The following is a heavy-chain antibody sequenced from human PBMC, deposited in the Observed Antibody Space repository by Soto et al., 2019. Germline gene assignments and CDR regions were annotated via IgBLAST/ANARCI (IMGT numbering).Heavy chain of an antibody. Sequence: PSETLSLTCTVSGGSISSYYWSWIRQPPGKGLEWIGYIYYSGSTNYNPSLKSRVTISVDTSKNQFSLKLSSVTAADTAVYYCARGEYYYDSSGYSHWGQGTLVTVSS. J-gene: IGHJ4*02. CDR1: GGSISSYY. V-gene: IGHV4-59*01. CDR2: IYYSGST. D-gene: IGHD3-22*01. CDR3: ARGEYYYDSSGYSH.